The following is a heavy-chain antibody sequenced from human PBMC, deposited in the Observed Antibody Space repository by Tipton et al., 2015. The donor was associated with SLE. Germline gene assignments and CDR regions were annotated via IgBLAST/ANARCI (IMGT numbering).Heavy chain of an antibody. CDR2: IFYSGNT. Sequence: TLSLTCTVSGGSTSLYYGVWTRQPPGKGLEWIGYIFYSGNTNYNPSLKSRVTISVDTSKNQFSLNLRSVSAADTAVYYCARGSDGEYVRYFDVWGPGTLVTVSS. J-gene: IGHJ2*01. V-gene: IGHV4-59*12. D-gene: IGHD4-17*01. CDR1: GGSTSLYY. CDR3: ARGSDGEYVRYFDV.